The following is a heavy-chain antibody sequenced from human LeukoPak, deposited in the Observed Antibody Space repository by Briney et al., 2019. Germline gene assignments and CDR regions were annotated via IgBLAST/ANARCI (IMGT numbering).Heavy chain of an antibody. CDR2: IIHIFGTA. CDR3: ARATPELWFGELLPSYLFDY. Sequence: ASVKVSFKASGGTHSSYAISWVRQAPGRGLEWMGGIIHIFGTANYAQKFQGRVTITTDESTSTAYLELSSLRSEDTAVYYCARATPELWFGELLPSYLFDYWGQGTLVTVSS. V-gene: IGHV1-69*05. CDR1: GGTHSSYA. J-gene: IGHJ4*02. D-gene: IGHD3-10*01.